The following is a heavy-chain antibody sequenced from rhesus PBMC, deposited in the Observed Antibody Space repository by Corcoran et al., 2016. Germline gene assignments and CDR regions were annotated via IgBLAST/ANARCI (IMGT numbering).Heavy chain of an antibody. D-gene: IGHD6-31*01. J-gene: IGHJ4*01. Sequence: EVQLVESGGGLVQPGGSLRLSCAASGFTFSSYGMSWVRQAPGKGLEWVSYISNGGGSTYYADSVKGRFTNSRDNTKNTLSLQMNSLRAQDTAVYYCASSKYSSEVDYWGQGVLVTVSS. CDR3: ASSKYSSEVDY. CDR1: GFTFSSYG. CDR2: ISNGGGST. V-gene: IGHV3S5*01.